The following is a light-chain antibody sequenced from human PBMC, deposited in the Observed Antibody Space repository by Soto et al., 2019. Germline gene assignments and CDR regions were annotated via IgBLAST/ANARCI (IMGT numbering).Light chain of an antibody. CDR1: SSNIGSHT. CDR2: SNN. J-gene: IGLJ2*01. CDR3: GAWADRLYVPV. V-gene: IGLV1-44*01. Sequence: QSVLTQPPSASGTPGQRVTISCSGSSSNIGSHTVDWYQHLPGTAPKLLIYSNNQRPSGVPDRFSGSKSGTSASLAISGLQSEDEADYYCGAWADRLYVPVFGGGTKLTVL.